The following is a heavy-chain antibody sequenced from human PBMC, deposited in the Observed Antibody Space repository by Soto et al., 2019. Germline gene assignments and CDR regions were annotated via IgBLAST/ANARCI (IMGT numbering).Heavy chain of an antibody. V-gene: IGHV5-51*01. CDR2: IYPGDSDT. CDR1: GYTFTNYW. Sequence: PGESLKISCKGSGYTFTNYWIGWVRQMPGKGLEWMGIIYPGDSDTRYSPSFQGQVIISADKSDRTAYLQWSSLKASDTALYYCARGLVGSRRGLFDYWGQGALVTVS. CDR3: ARGLVGSRRGLFDY. D-gene: IGHD2-15*01. J-gene: IGHJ4*02.